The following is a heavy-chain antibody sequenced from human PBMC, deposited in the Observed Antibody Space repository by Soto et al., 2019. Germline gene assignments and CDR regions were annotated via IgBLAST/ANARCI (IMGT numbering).Heavy chain of an antibody. J-gene: IGHJ3*02. D-gene: IGHD2-15*01. V-gene: IGHV3-23*01. CDR1: GFTFSSYA. CDR3: AKDVLGYCSGGSCYSEIDDAFDI. CDR2: ISGSGGST. Sequence: PGGSLRLSCAASGFTFSSYAMSWVRQAPGKGLEWVSAISGSGGSTYYADSVKGRFTISRDNSKNTLYLQMNSLRAEDTAVYYCAKDVLGYCSGGSCYSEIDDAFDIRGQGTMVTV.